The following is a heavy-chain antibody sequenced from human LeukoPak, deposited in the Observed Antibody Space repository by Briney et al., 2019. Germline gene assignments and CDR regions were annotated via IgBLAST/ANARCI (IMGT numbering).Heavy chain of an antibody. CDR3: ARGGDIVVVVAATDY. D-gene: IGHD2-15*01. Sequence: GGSLRLSCAASGFTFSSYEMNWVHQAPGKGLEWVSYISSSGSTIYYADSVKGRFTISRDNAKNSLYLQMNSLRAEDTAVYYCARGGDIVVVVAATDYWGQGTLVTVSS. V-gene: IGHV3-48*03. J-gene: IGHJ4*02. CDR1: GFTFSSYE. CDR2: ISSSGSTI.